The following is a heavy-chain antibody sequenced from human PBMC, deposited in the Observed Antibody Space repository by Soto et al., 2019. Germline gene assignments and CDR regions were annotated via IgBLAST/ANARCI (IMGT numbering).Heavy chain of an antibody. D-gene: IGHD2-2*01. J-gene: IGHJ4*02. Sequence: GGSLRLSCATSGFTFSTYAMHWVRQAPGKGLEWVAVISYDGSKKYYADSVKGRFTISRDNSKNTLYLQMNSLRAEDTAVYYCARARQRLYYWGQGTLVTVSS. CDR2: ISYDGSKK. CDR1: GFTFSTYA. V-gene: IGHV3-30-3*01. CDR3: ARARQRLYY.